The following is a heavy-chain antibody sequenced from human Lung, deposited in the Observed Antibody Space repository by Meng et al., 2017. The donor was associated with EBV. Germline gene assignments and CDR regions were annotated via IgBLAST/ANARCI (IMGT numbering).Heavy chain of an antibody. CDR2: IIHGGSP. CDR1: GGSLSGAY. D-gene: IGHD2-8*02. J-gene: IGHJ4*02. CDR3: ARRPTGIDY. Sequence: QVQQQQWGAGLLKPPETLSLTCAVNGGSLSGAYWNWIRQPPGKGLEWIGEIIHGGSPSYNPSLKSRVTISIDTSKNQLSLMLSSVTAADTAVYYCARRPTGIDYWGQGTLVTVSS. V-gene: IGHV4-34*12.